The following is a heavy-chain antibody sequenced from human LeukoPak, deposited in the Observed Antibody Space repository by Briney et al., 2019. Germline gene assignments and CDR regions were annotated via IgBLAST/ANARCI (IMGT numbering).Heavy chain of an antibody. CDR2: IYYSVTT. CDR3: ARDPGLRYFDY. D-gene: IGHD4-17*01. CDR1: GGSISSGGYY. J-gene: IGHJ4*02. Sequence: TLSLTCTVSGGSISSGGYYWSWIRQHPGKGLEWIGYIYYSVTTYYNPSLKSRVTISVDTSKNQFSLKLSSVTAADTAVYYCARDPGLRYFDYWGQGTLVTVSS. V-gene: IGHV4-31*03.